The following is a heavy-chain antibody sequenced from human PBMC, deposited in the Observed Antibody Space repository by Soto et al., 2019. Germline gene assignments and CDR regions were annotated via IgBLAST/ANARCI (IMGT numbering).Heavy chain of an antibody. CDR3: VSQDYDKWFDP. D-gene: IGHD4-17*01. Sequence: QLQLQESGPGLVKPSETLSLTCTVSGGSISSSSYYWGWIRQPPGKGLEWIGSIYYNGSTYYNPSVRGRVTISVDTSKSQFSLKLTSVTAADTAVYYCVSQDYDKWFDPWGQGTLVTVSS. CDR1: GGSISSSSYY. V-gene: IGHV4-39*01. CDR2: IYYNGST. J-gene: IGHJ5*02.